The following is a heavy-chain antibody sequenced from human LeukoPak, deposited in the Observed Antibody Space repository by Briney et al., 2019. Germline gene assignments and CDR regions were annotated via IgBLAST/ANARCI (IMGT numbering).Heavy chain of an antibody. D-gene: IGHD5-18*01. J-gene: IGHJ4*02. CDR1: GVSVRDFF. CDR3: ARDASQGRGYSYGFDY. Sequence: PSETLSLTCNVSGVSVRDFFWGWIRQPPGKGLEWIGYIYYRGSTSYNPSLQSRVTISVDTSKGQFSLKLTSVTAADTAVYYCARDASQGRGYSYGFDYWGQGTLVTVSS. V-gene: IGHV4-59*02. CDR2: IYYRGST.